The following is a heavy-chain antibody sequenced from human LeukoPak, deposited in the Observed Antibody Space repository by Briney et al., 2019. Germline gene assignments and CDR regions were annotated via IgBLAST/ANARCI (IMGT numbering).Heavy chain of an antibody. CDR3: ARGPGPIAGAKNPFDI. Sequence: GGSLRLSCAASGLTFSSYAMHWVRQAPGKGLEWVAVMSYDGSNKYYADSVKGRFTISGDKSKNTLYLQMNSLRPEDTAFYYCARGPGPIAGAKNPFDIWGQGTMVTVSS. J-gene: IGHJ3*02. D-gene: IGHD1-26*01. CDR1: GLTFSSYA. V-gene: IGHV3-30*01. CDR2: MSYDGSNK.